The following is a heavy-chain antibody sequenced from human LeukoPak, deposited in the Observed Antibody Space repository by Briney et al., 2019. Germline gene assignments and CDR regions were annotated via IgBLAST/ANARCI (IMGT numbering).Heavy chain of an antibody. D-gene: IGHD1-26*01. J-gene: IGHJ4*02. CDR3: ARVWPFGSSELLCFDY. CDR1: GGSISSPSYY. V-gene: IGHV4-39*01. Sequence: SETLSLTCTVSGGSISSPSYYWGWIRQPPGKRLEWIGSIYHSGNTYHNPSLKSRVTMSVDTSKNRFSLRLSSVTAADTAVYYCARVWPFGSSELLCFDYWGQGTLVTVSS. CDR2: IYHSGNT.